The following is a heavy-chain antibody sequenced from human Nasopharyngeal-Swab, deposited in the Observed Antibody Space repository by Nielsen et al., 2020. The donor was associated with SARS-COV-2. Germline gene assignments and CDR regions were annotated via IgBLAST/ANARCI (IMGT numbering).Heavy chain of an antibody. CDR2: IFSNDEK. Sequence: ESLKISCAASGFTFSSYAMTWIRQPPGKALEWLAHIFSNDEKSYNTSLKSRLAISKDTSKSQAVLTMTNMDPVDTATYYCARKNGLYFDYWGQGTLVTVSS. CDR3: ARKNGLYFDY. J-gene: IGHJ4*02. CDR1: GFTFSSYA. V-gene: IGHV2-26*01. D-gene: IGHD1-1*01.